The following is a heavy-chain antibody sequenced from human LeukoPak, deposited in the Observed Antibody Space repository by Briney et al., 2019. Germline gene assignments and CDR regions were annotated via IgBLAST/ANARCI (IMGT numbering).Heavy chain of an antibody. D-gene: IGHD6-13*01. CDR2: IDWDDDK. V-gene: IGHV2-70*11. CDR1: GFSLSTSGMC. CDR3: ARIRDGSSCLDY. Sequence: SGPTLVNPTQTLTLTCTFSGFSLSTSGMCVSWIRQPPGKALEWLARIDWDDDKYYSTSLKTRLTISKDTSKNQVVLTMTNMDPVDTATYYCARIRDGSSCLDYWGQGTLVTVSS. J-gene: IGHJ4*02.